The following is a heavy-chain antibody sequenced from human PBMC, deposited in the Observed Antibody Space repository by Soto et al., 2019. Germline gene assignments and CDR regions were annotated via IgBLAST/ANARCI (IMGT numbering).Heavy chain of an antibody. CDR2: IYYSGNT. J-gene: IGHJ2*01. V-gene: IGHV4-31*03. CDR1: GGSISSGGYY. CDR3: ARTGRWLQSLPYWYFDL. Sequence: QVQLQESGPGLVKPSQTLSLTCTVSGGSISSGGYYWSWIRQHPGKGLEWIGYIYYSGNTYYNPSLKSRVTISVDTSKNQFSLKLSSVTAADTAVYYCARTGRWLQSLPYWYFDLWGRGTLVTVSS. D-gene: IGHD5-12*01.